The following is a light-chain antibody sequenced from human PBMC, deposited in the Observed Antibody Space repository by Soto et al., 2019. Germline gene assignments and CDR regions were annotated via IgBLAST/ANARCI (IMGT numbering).Light chain of an antibody. V-gene: IGKV1-39*01. CDR1: QDIGSD. CDR2: ATS. J-gene: IGKJ1*01. Sequence: DIQMTQSPSSLSASVGDRVIITCRASQDIGSDLAWYQQQPGKVPKLLIYATSNLQRGVASRFSGSGSETDFTLTISSLQPEDFATYYCQQSYNTPWTFGQGTKVDI. CDR3: QQSYNTPWT.